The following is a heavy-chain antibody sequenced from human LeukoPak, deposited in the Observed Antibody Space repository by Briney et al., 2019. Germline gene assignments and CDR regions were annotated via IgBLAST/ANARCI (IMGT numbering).Heavy chain of an antibody. D-gene: IGHD1-26*01. Sequence: ASVKVSCKASGYTFANHYMHWVRQAPGQGLEWMGIIDPSGGSTSYAQKFQGRVTMTRDTSTSTVYMELSSLRFEDTAVYYCARNREGPGLGNFDYWGQGTLVTVSS. CDR2: IDPSGGST. J-gene: IGHJ4*02. CDR1: GYTFANHY. V-gene: IGHV1-46*01. CDR3: ARNREGPGLGNFDY.